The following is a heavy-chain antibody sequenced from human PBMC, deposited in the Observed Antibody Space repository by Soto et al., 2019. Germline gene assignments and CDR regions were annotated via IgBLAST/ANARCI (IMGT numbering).Heavy chain of an antibody. D-gene: IGHD3-10*01. Sequence: SETLSLTCTVSGGSISSYYWSWIRQPPGKGLEWIGYIYYSGSTNYNPSLKSRVTISVDTSKNQFSLKLSSVTAADTAVYYCARHPPMILWFGEFDYWGQGTLVTVSS. CDR1: GGSISSYY. V-gene: IGHV4-59*08. J-gene: IGHJ4*02. CDR2: IYYSGST. CDR3: ARHPPMILWFGEFDY.